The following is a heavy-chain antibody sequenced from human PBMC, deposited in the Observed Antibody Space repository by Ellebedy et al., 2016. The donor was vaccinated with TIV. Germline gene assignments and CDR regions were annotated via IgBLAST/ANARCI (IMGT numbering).Heavy chain of an antibody. CDR1: GYSFTSYW. Sequence: GESLKISXKGSGYSFTSYWIGWVRQMPGKGLEWMGIIYPGDSDTRYSPSFQGQVIISADKSISTAYLQWSSLKASDTAMYYCARQGNGVRSGADYWGQGTLVTVSS. V-gene: IGHV5-51*01. D-gene: IGHD2-8*01. CDR2: IYPGDSDT. J-gene: IGHJ4*02. CDR3: ARQGNGVRSGADY.